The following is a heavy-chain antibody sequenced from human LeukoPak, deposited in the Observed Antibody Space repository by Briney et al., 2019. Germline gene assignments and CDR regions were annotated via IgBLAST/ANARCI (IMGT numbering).Heavy chain of an antibody. CDR3: ARGRGYSYGTLGY. J-gene: IGHJ4*02. D-gene: IGHD5-18*01. V-gene: IGHV3-21*01. Sequence: GGSLRLSCAASGFIFSPYSMNWVRQAPGKGLEWVSSISSSSSDIYYADSVKGRFTISRDNAKNSLYLQMNSLRAEDTAVYYCARGRGYSYGTLGYWGQGTLVTVSS. CDR1: GFIFSPYS. CDR2: ISSSSSDI.